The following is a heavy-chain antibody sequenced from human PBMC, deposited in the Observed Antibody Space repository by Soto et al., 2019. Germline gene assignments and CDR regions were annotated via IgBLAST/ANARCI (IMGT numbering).Heavy chain of an antibody. Sequence: GGSLRLSCAASGFTFSSYSMNWVRQAPGKGLEWVSYISSSSSTIYYADSVKGRFTNSRDNAKNSMYLQMNSLRADDTAVYYCARDVSDGARRETYYFDYWGQGTLVTVSS. CDR1: GFTFSSYS. D-gene: IGHD6-6*01. V-gene: IGHV3-48*01. CDR3: ARDVSDGARRETYYFDY. J-gene: IGHJ4*02. CDR2: ISSSSSTI.